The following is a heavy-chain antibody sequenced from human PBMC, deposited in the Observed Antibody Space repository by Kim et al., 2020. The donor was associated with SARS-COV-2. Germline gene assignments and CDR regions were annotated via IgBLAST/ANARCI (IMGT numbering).Heavy chain of an antibody. D-gene: IGHD3-22*01. V-gene: IGHV3-7*03. CDR3: AKAHWGRNYYDSSGPPS. J-gene: IGHJ1*01. CDR2: IKEDGSKK. Sequence: GGSLRLSCAASGFTFSTYWMSWVRQAPGKGLEWVANIKEDGSKKFYVDSVKGRFTISRDNVDNLLYLQMNSLRAEDTAVYYCAKAHWGRNYYDSSGPPSGGQGALVTVSS. CDR1: GFTFSTYW.